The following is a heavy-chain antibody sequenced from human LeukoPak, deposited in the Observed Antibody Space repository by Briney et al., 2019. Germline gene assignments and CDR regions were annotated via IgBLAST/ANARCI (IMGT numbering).Heavy chain of an antibody. V-gene: IGHV3-30*03. Sequence: GGSLRLSCAASGFTFSTYGLHWVRRAPGKGLEWVAVISHDGSYKYYGGSVKGRFIVSRDNSKNSLYLQMNSLRAEDTAVYYCARDQSSVAGTTYNWFDPWGQGTLVTVSS. CDR3: ARDQSSVAGTTYNWFDP. D-gene: IGHD6-19*01. CDR2: ISHDGSYK. CDR1: GFTFSTYG. J-gene: IGHJ5*02.